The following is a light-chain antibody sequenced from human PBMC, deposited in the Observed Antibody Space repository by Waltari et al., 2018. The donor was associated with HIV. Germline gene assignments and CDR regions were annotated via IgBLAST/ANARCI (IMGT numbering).Light chain of an antibody. CDR2: AAS. V-gene: IGKV1-39*01. Sequence: DLQMTQSPSSLSASVGDRVTLTCRASQSISSYLNWYQQKPGKAPKLLIYAASSLQSGVPSRFSGSGSGTDFTLTISSLQPEDFATYYCQQSYSTPQTFGQGTKLEIK. CDR3: QQSYSTPQT. CDR1: QSISSY. J-gene: IGKJ2*01.